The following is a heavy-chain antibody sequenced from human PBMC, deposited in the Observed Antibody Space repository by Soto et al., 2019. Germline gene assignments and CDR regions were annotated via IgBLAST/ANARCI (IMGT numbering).Heavy chain of an antibody. V-gene: IGHV4-34*01. D-gene: IGHD3-10*01. CDR3: ARGRGLNYYGSGSYYIRYYFDY. CDR1: GGSFSGYY. CDR2: INHSGST. J-gene: IGHJ4*02. Sequence: SETLSLTCAVYGGSFSGYYWSWIRQPPGKGLEWIGEINHSGSTNYNPSLKSRVTISVDTSKNQFSLKLSSVTAADTAVYYCARGRGLNYYGSGSYYIRYYFDYWGQGTLVTVSS.